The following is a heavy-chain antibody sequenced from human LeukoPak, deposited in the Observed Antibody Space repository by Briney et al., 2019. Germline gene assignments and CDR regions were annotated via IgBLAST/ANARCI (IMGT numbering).Heavy chain of an antibody. CDR2: ISVYNGNT. CDR3: ARAGKTYYYDSSGYYSDH. CDR1: GYTFTSYG. V-gene: IGHV1-18*01. Sequence: ASVKVSCKASGYTFTSYGISWVRQAPGQGLEWMGWISVYNGNTNYAQKLQGRVTMTTDTSTSTAYMELRSLRSDDTAVYYCARAGKTYYYDSSGYYSDHWGQGTLVTVSS. J-gene: IGHJ5*02. D-gene: IGHD3-22*01.